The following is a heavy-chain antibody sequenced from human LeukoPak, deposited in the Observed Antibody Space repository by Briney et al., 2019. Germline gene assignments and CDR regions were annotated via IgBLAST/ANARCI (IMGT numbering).Heavy chain of an antibody. CDR3: ARVMGYYDSSGYYYDNTFDH. CDR1: GFTFSSYS. Sequence: PGGSLRLSCAASGFTFSSYSMNWVRQAPGKGLEWVSSISTTSRDIYYTDSVKGRFTISRDNAKNSLYLQMNSLRAEDTAVYYCARVMGYYDSSGYYYDNTFDHWGQGTLVTVSS. V-gene: IGHV3-21*01. D-gene: IGHD3-22*01. CDR2: ISTTSRDI. J-gene: IGHJ4*02.